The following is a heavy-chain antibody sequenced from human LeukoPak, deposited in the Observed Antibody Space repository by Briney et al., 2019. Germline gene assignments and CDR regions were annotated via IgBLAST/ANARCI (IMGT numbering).Heavy chain of an antibody. CDR3: ARNYYDRSAYYYDY. J-gene: IGHJ4*02. CDR1: GYTFTTYG. V-gene: IGHV1-18*01. Sequence: ASVKVSCKPSGYTFTTYGISWVRQAPGQGLDWMGWINPYNANTKYAQKLQGRLTMTTDSSTSTAYMELRSLRSDDTAVYYCARNYYDRSAYYYDYWGQGTLVTVSS. CDR2: INPYNANT. D-gene: IGHD3-22*01.